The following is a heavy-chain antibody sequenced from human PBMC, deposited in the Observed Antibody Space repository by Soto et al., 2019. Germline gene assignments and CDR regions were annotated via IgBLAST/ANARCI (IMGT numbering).Heavy chain of an antibody. Sequence: QVQLQESGPGLVKPSQTLSLTCTVSGGSIRSEDYYWSWIRQPPGKGLEWIGYISYSGSTASKSSLRNRVIISVDTSNNQVSLKLNSATAADTAVYYCARVRIVGSTTFDSWGQGTLVTVSS. CDR1: GGSIRSEDYY. CDR3: ARVRIVGSTTFDS. J-gene: IGHJ4*02. CDR2: ISYSGST. V-gene: IGHV4-30-4*01. D-gene: IGHD1-26*01.